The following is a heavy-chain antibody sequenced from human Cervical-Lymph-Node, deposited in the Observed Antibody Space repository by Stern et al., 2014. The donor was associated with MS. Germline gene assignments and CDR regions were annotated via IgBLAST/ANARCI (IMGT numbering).Heavy chain of an antibody. CDR3: ATGEMATKSYYYYGMDV. V-gene: IGHV1-69*01. Sequence: QLGQSGAEVKKPGSSVKVSCKASGGTFSSYAISWVRQAPGQGLEWMGGIIPIFGTANYAQKFQGRVTITADESTSTAYMELSSLRSEDTAVYYCATGEMATKSYYYYGMDVWGQGTTVTVSS. J-gene: IGHJ6*02. D-gene: IGHD5-24*01. CDR1: GGTFSSYA. CDR2: IIPIFGTA.